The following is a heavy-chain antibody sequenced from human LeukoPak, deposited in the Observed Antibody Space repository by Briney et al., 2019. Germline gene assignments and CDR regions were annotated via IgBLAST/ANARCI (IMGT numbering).Heavy chain of an antibody. Sequence: PGGSLRLSCAASGFTFSSYSVNWVRQAPGKGLEWVSTISSSSSYIYYADSVKGRFTISRDNAKNSLYLQMNSLRAEDTAVYYCARENTIFGVVIAYYFDYWGQGTLVTVSS. CDR1: GFTFSSYS. J-gene: IGHJ4*02. V-gene: IGHV3-21*01. D-gene: IGHD3-3*01. CDR2: ISSSSSYI. CDR3: ARENTIFGVVIAYYFDY.